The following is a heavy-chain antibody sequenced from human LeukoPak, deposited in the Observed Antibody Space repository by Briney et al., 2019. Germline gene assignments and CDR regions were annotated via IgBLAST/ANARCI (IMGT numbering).Heavy chain of an antibody. D-gene: IGHD3-22*01. J-gene: IGHJ6*02. CDR2: ISSSSSTI. V-gene: IGHV3-48*02. CDR3: ASITMTPYAMSV. Sequence: GGSLRLSCAASGFTFSSESMNWVRQAPGKGLEWISYISSSSSTINYADSVKGRFATSRDNAKNSLNLQMNSLRDEDTAVYYCASITMTPYAMSVWGQGTTVTVSS. CDR1: GFTFSSES.